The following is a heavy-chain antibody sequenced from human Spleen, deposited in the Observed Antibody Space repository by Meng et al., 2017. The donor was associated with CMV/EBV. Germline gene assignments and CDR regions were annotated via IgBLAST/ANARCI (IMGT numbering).Heavy chain of an antibody. Sequence: QVQLQESGPGLVKPSGXLSLTCTVAGGSISSDYWSWIRQPAGKGLEWIGRIYISGNTNYNPSLKSRVTMSLDTSKNQFSLKLSSVTAADTAVYYCARRVPVLYYFDYWGQGTLVTVSS. CDR2: IYISGNT. V-gene: IGHV4-4*07. J-gene: IGHJ4*02. CDR1: GGSISSDY. D-gene: IGHD2-2*01. CDR3: ARRVPVLYYFDY.